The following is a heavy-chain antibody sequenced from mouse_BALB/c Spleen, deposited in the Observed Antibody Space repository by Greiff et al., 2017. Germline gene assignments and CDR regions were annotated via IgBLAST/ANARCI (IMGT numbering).Heavy chain of an antibody. D-gene: IGHD2-14*01. CDR1: GYTFTSYW. CDR3: ARDIYRYYYAMDY. Sequence: VQLQQSGPELVKPGAPVKLSCKASGYTFTSYWMNWVKQRPGRGLEWIGRIDPSDSETHYNQKFKDKATLTVDKSSSTAYIQLSSLTSEDSAVYYCARDIYRYYYAMDYWGQGTSVTVSS. CDR2: IDPSDSET. V-gene: IGHV1-69*02. J-gene: IGHJ4*01.